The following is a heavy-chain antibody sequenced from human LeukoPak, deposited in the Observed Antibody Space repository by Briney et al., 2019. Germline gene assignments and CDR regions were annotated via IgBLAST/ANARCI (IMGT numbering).Heavy chain of an antibody. D-gene: IGHD3-10*01. V-gene: IGHV3-23*01. J-gene: IGHJ4*02. CDR2: MSCSGGST. CDR1: GFNFSNYA. CDR3: AKDPTMAGYFDY. Sequence: GESLRLSCAASGFNFSNYAMSWVRQAPGKGLEWVSGMSCSGGSTYSAVSVKGRFTISRDNSKNTLYLQMNSLRVEDTAVYYCAKDPTMAGYFDYWGQGALVT.